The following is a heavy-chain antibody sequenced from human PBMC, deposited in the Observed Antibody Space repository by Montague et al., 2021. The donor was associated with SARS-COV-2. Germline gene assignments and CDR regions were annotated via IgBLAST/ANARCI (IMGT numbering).Heavy chain of an antibody. CDR1: GFTFSSSA. J-gene: IGHJ4*02. CDR2: IYGATGRT. CDR3: AKVDSVFP. V-gene: IGHV3-23*03. D-gene: IGHD3/OR15-3a*01. Sequence: SLRLSCAASGFTFSSSALSWVRQAPGKGLEWVSNIYGATGRTFYADSVMGRFTMSRENSKNTLYLQMNSLRVDDTAVYYCAKVDSVFPWGQGTLVTVSS.